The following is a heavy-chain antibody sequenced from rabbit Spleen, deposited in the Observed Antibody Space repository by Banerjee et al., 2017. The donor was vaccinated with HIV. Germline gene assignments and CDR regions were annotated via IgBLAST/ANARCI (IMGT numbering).Heavy chain of an antibody. CDR3: ARDVAGGSYFAL. D-gene: IGHD8-1*01. V-gene: IGHV1S7*01. CDR1: GFTISNFW. CDR2: IYPITETT. J-gene: IGHJ4*01. Sequence: QLEESGGRLVQPGGSLTLSCKAYGFTISNFWMNWVRHAPGKGLEWIGIIYPITETTYYANWVNGRFTISRENPQNTVFLQMASLTAADTATYFFARDVAGGSYFALWGPGTLVTVS.